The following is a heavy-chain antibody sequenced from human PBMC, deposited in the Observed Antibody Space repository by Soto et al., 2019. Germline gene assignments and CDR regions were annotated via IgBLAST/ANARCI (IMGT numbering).Heavy chain of an antibody. V-gene: IGHV4-31*03. Sequence: QVQLQESGPGLVKPSQTLSLTCTVSGGAISSGGYFWNWIRQYPGKGLEWFGYIYYTGTTYYNPSLKSRLTISQNTSKNQFSLRLSSVTAADTAVYYCWGIVARGDYYGMDVWGQGTTVTVSS. CDR1: GGAISSGGYF. CDR2: IYYTGTT. D-gene: IGHD3-16*02. CDR3: WGIVARGDYYGMDV. J-gene: IGHJ6*02.